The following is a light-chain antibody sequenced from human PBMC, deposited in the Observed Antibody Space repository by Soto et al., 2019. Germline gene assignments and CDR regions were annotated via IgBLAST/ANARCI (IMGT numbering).Light chain of an antibody. CDR3: QQYGSSPLT. CDR2: GAS. CDR1: QSVSSSY. Sequence: EIVLTQSPGTLSLSPGERATLSCRASQSVSSSYLAWYQQKPGQAPRLLIYGASSRATGIPDRFSGSGSGTDFTHTISILEPEDFAVYYCQQYGSSPLTFGQGTRLEIK. J-gene: IGKJ5*01. V-gene: IGKV3-20*01.